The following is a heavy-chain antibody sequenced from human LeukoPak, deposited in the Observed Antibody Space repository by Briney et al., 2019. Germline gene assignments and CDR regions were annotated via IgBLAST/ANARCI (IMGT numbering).Heavy chain of an antibody. CDR3: ARAGVCTTTSCDGGIDY. Sequence: GGSLRLSCAASGFTFSSYSMNWVRQAPGKGLEWVSFISTTSNYIYYADSVKGRFTISRDNAKNSLYLQMNSLRGEDAALYYCARAGVCTTTSCDGGIDYWDQGTLVTVSS. CDR2: ISTTSNYI. D-gene: IGHD2-2*01. J-gene: IGHJ4*02. V-gene: IGHV3-21*06. CDR1: GFTFSSYS.